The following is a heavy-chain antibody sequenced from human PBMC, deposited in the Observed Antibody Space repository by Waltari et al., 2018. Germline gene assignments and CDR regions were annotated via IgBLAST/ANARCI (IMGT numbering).Heavy chain of an antibody. CDR3: ATTSSGY. D-gene: IGHD2-2*01. CDR2: IFSDGTNK. CDR1: GLTFSSYA. Sequence: QVQLVESGGGVVQPGRSLRLSCAASGLTFSSYALHWVRQAPGCGLGWLAVIFSDGTNKYYADSVKGRFTISRDNSKSTLYLEMNSLRAEDTAVYYCATTSSGYWGQGTLVTVSS. V-gene: IGHV3-30*04. J-gene: IGHJ4*02.